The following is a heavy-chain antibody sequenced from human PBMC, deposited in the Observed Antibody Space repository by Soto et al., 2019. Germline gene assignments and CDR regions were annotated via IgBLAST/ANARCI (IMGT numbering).Heavy chain of an antibody. J-gene: IGHJ5*02. D-gene: IGHD6-6*01. CDR2: INHSGST. V-gene: IGHV4-34*01. CDR1: GGSFSGYY. CDR3: ARGGGSSSSSP. Sequence: SETLSLTCAVYGGSFSGYYWSWIRQPPGKGLEWIGEINHSGSTNYNPSLKSRVTISVDTSKNQFSLKLSSVTAADTAVYYCARGGGSSSSSPWGQGTLVTVSS.